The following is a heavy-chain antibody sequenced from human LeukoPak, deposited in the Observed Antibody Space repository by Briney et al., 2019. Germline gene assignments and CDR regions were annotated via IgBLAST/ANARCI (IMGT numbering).Heavy chain of an antibody. V-gene: IGHV4-59*01. D-gene: IGHD5-24*01. Sequence: PSQTLSLTCTVSGGSISPYYWCWIRQPPGKGLEWIGYISYSGSTDYNPSLKSRVTISVDTSKNQFSLKLNSVTAEDTAVYYCTRDRRDGYNYVDYWGQGTLVTVSS. CDR1: GGSISPYY. J-gene: IGHJ4*02. CDR2: ISYSGST. CDR3: TRDRRDGYNYVDY.